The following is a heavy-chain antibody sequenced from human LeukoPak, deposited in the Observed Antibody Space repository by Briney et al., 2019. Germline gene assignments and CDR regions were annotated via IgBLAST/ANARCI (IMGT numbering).Heavy chain of an antibody. CDR2: ISDSGST. CDR1: GGSISSGGYF. V-gene: IGHV4-31*03. Sequence: PSETLSLTCTVSGGSISSGGYFWSWIRQHPGEGLEWIGYISDSGSTFYNPSLKSRVTISVDTSKNQFSLRLNSVNAADTAVYYCARAPNINWFDPWGQGTLVTVSS. J-gene: IGHJ5*02. CDR3: ARAPNINWFDP. D-gene: IGHD2/OR15-2a*01.